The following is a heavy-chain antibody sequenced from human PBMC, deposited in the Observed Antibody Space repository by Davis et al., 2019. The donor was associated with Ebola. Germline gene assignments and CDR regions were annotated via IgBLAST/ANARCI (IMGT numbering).Heavy chain of an antibody. J-gene: IGHJ6*04. Sequence: ASVKVSCKASGYTFTGYDINWVRQATGQGLEWMGWMNPNSVNTSYAQKFQDRVTMTSDTATTTAYMEVGSLRSDDTAVYYCARGSRDFWSGYYTDYYYYGMDVWGKGTTVTVSS. CDR1: GYTFTGYD. CDR3: ARGSRDFWSGYYTDYYYYGMDV. D-gene: IGHD3-3*01. CDR2: MNPNSVNT. V-gene: IGHV1-8*01.